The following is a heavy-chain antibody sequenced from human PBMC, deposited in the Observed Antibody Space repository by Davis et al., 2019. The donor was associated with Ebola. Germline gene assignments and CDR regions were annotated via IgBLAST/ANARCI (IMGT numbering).Heavy chain of an antibody. CDR2: ISHDGTIT. CDR3: SRDVQFEFYDY. Sequence: PGESLKISCAASGFAFSSYVMHWVRQAPGKGLVWVSRISHDGTITTYADSVRGRFTVSRDNAQNTLYLQMNSLTAEDTAVYYCSRDVQFEFYDYWGQGTLVTVSS. V-gene: IGHV3-74*01. D-gene: IGHD3-10*01. CDR1: GFAFSSYV. J-gene: IGHJ4*02.